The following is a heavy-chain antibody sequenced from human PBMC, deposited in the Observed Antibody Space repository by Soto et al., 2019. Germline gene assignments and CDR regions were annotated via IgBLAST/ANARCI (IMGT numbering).Heavy chain of an antibody. CDR3: ARAGYIAAAGMWWFDP. CDR2: TYYRSKWYN. J-gene: IGHJ5*01. CDR1: GDSVSSNSAA. Sequence: SQTLSLTCVISGDSVSSNSAAWKWIRESTSRGLEWLGRTYYRSKWYNDYAVSVKSRITINADTSRNQFSLQLNSVTPEDTAVYSCARAGYIAAAGMWWFDPWGQGTLVTVSS. V-gene: IGHV6-1*01. D-gene: IGHD6-13*01.